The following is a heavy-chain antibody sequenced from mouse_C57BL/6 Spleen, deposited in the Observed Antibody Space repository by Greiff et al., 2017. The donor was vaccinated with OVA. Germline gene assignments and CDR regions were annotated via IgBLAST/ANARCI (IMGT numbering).Heavy chain of an antibody. D-gene: IGHD2-2*01. CDR2: IRSKSSNYAT. CDR1: GFTFNTYA. CDR3: VREDLYGYPLDY. V-gene: IGHV10-3*01. Sequence: EVNVVESGGGLVQPKGSLKLSCAASGFTFNTYAMHWVRQAPGKGLEWVARIRSKSSNYATYYADSVKDRFTISRDDSQSMLYLQMNNLKTEDTAMYYCVREDLYGYPLDYWGQGTTLTVSS. J-gene: IGHJ2*01.